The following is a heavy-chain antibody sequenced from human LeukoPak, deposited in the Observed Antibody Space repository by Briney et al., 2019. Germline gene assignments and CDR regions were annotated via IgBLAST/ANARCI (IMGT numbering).Heavy chain of an antibody. J-gene: IGHJ4*02. V-gene: IGHV1-46*01. Sequence: ASVTVSCKASGYSFTSNYIHWVRQAPGQGLEWMGMIYPRDGSTSYAQKFQGRVTVTRGTSTSTVHMELSGLRSEDTAVYYCARDQEAFDYWGQGTLVTVSS. CDR3: ARDQEAFDY. CDR1: GYSFTSNY. CDR2: IYPRDGST.